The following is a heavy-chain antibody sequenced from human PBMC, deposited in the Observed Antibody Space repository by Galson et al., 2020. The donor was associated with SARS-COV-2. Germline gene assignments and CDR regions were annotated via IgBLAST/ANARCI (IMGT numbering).Heavy chain of an antibody. D-gene: IGHD6-19*01. CDR2: ISWNSGSI. Sequence: GGSLRLSCAASGFTFDDYAMHWVRQAPGKGLEWVSGISWNSGSIGYADSVKGRFTISRDNAKNSLYLQMNSLRAEDTALYYCAKGVNAGAGTSDYWGQGTLVTVSS. CDR3: AKGVNAGAGTSDY. V-gene: IGHV3-9*01. CDR1: GFTFDDYA. J-gene: IGHJ4*02.